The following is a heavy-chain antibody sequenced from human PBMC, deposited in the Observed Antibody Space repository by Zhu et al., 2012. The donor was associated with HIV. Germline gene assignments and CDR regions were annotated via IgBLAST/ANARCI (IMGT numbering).Heavy chain of an antibody. CDR1: GFSVSDHY. D-gene: IGHD2-15*01. Sequence: VESGGALVKPGGSLRLYCAASGFSVSDHYMSWIRQAPGKGLEWISHISRDGNSVKYGDSVKGRFTMYRDNAKNSLHLEMNSLRVEDTAVYYCARDCERDCSAISPNVWGQRDHGPPSP. CDR2: ISRDGNSV. CDR3: ARDCERDCSAISPNV. V-gene: IGHV3-11*04. J-gene: IGHJ6*03.